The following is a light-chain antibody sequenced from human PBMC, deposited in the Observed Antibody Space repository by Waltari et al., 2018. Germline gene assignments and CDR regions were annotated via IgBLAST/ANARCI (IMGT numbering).Light chain of an antibody. V-gene: IGKV1-39*01. CDR2: GAS. CDR1: QNIDTY. J-gene: IGKJ2*03. Sequence: DIQLTQSPSSLSAFVGDRVIITCRAGQNIDTYLNWCQQKPGKAPKLLISGASTLQSGVPARFSGSGSGAECTLTINSLHPEDLATYYCQQTFSSPLSFGQGTRLDI. CDR3: QQTFSSPLS.